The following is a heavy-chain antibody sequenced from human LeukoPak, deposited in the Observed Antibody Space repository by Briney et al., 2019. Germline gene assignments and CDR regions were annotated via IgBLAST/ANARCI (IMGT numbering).Heavy chain of an antibody. D-gene: IGHD3-3*01. CDR3: AGETIMIFGVGLGYFDL. CDR1: GGSITSHY. J-gene: IGHJ2*01. Sequence: SETLSLTCTVSGGSITSHYWSWLRQAPGKGLEWVGHMHSNGRTNYKSSLQSRVTISLDTSRNQFSLKMTSVTAANTAVYFCAGETIMIFGVGLGYFDLWGRGTLVTVSS. V-gene: IGHV4-59*11. CDR2: MHSNGRT.